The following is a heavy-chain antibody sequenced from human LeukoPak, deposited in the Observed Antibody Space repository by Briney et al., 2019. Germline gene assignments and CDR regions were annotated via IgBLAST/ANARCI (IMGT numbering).Heavy chain of an antibody. CDR3: AMPRNYYGMDV. CDR1: GGSISSSSYY. V-gene: IGHV4-39*07. Sequence: SETLSLTCTVSGGSISSSSYYWGWIRQPPGKGLEWIGSIYYSGSTYYNPSLKSRVTISVDTSKNQFSLKLSSVTAADTAVYYCAMPRNYYGMDVWGQGTTVTVSS. CDR2: IYYSGST. J-gene: IGHJ6*02.